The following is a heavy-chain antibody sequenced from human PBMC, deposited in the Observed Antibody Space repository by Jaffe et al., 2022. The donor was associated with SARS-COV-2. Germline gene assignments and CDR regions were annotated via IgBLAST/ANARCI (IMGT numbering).Heavy chain of an antibody. V-gene: IGHV4-39*01. D-gene: IGHD2-2*01. Sequence: QLQESGPGLVKPSETLSLTCIVSGDSISSSNSYWGWIRQPPGKGLEWVGSIFNSGSTYYNPSLKSRVTISVDTSKNQFSLKLTSVTAADTAVYFCARGQAVIPAAMFYYYYGVDVWGQGTTVAVSS. J-gene: IGHJ6*02. CDR3: ARGQAVIPAAMFYYYYGVDV. CDR1: GDSISSSNSY. CDR2: IFNSGST.